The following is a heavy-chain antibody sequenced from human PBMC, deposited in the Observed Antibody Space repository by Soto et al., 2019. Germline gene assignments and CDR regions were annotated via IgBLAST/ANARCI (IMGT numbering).Heavy chain of an antibody. CDR1: GGSISSSSYY. Sequence: SETLSLTCTVSGGSISSSSYYWGWIRQPPGKGLEWIGSIYYSGSTYYNPSLKSRVTISVDTSKNQFSLKLSSVTAADTAVYYCARREQWLFSLGWFDPWGQGTLVTVSS. CDR2: IYYSGST. CDR3: ARREQWLFSLGWFDP. D-gene: IGHD6-19*01. V-gene: IGHV4-39*01. J-gene: IGHJ5*02.